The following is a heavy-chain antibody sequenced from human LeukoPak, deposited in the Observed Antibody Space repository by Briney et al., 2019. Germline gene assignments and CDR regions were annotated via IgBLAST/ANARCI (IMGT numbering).Heavy chain of an antibody. CDR3: ARQGDNSKWYVWFDP. V-gene: IGHV4-59*08. D-gene: IGHD2-15*01. J-gene: IGHJ5*02. CDR2: TYSSGIT. Sequence: SETLSLTCTVSGGSISNYYWSWIRQPPGKGLEWIGYTYSSGITNYNPSLKSRVTISVDMPKNQFSLKLRSVTAADTAVYYCARQGDNSKWYVWFDPWGQGTLVTVSS. CDR1: GGSISNYY.